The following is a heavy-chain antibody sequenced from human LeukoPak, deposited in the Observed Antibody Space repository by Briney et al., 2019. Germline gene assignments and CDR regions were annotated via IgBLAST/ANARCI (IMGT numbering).Heavy chain of an antibody. Sequence: PSETLSLTCTVSGDSVTDHYWSWIRQPPGKGLEWIGYFYYNGRSRYNPSLNSRVTISVDTSKNQFSLKVTSVTAADTAVYYCARLQHYSYHDSSRRGWYFDLWGRGTLVTVSS. V-gene: IGHV4-59*08. CDR1: GDSVTDHY. CDR2: FYYNGRS. D-gene: IGHD3-22*01. J-gene: IGHJ2*01. CDR3: ARLQHYSYHDSSRRGWYFDL.